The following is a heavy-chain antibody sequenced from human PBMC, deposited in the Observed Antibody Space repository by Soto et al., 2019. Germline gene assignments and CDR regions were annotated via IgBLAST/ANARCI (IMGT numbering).Heavy chain of an antibody. CDR1: GYSFTAYS. J-gene: IGHJ5*01. V-gene: IGHV1-3*04. CDR3: ARGPYDSSGYYSRWFGS. CDR2: INSGNGNT. D-gene: IGHD3-22*01. Sequence: GASVKVSCKASGYSFTAYSIHWVRQAPGERLEWMGWINSGNGNTKYARKFQDRVTITRDTSASTAYMELSSLRFEDTAVYYCARGPYDSSGYYSRWFGSWGQGTLVTVSS.